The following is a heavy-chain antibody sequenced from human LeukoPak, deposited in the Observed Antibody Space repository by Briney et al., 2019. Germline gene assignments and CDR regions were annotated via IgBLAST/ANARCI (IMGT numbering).Heavy chain of an antibody. D-gene: IGHD1-26*01. CDR1: GFTLSSYS. CDR3: ARGLGGVAFDI. Sequence: GGSLRLSCAASGFTLSSYSMNWVRQAPGKGLEWVSSISSSSSYIYYADSVKGRFTISRDNAKNSLYLQMNSLRAEDTAVYYCARGLGGVAFDIWGQGTMVTVSS. J-gene: IGHJ3*02. CDR2: ISSSSSYI. V-gene: IGHV3-21*01.